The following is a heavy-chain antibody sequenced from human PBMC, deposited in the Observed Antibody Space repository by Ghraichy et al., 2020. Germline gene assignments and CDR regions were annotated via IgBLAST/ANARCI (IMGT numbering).Heavy chain of an antibody. Sequence: LSLTCAASGFTFSSYEMNWVRQAPGKGLEWVSYISSSGSTIYYADSVKGRFTISRDNAKNSLYLQMSSLRAEDTAVYYCAKTLIPAALRFDPWGQGTLVTVSS. CDR2: ISSSGSTI. J-gene: IGHJ5*02. CDR1: GFTFSSYE. D-gene: IGHD2-2*01. V-gene: IGHV3-48*03. CDR3: AKTLIPAALRFDP.